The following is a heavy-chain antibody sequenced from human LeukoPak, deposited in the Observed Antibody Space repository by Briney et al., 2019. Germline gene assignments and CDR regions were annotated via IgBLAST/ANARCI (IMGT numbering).Heavy chain of an antibody. CDR2: IYYSGST. Sequence: PSETLSLTCTVSGGSISSSSYYWGWIRQPPGKGLEWIGSIYYSGSTYYNPSLKSRVTISVDTSKNQSSLKLSSVTAADTAVYYCARHRVTFFDYWGQGTLVTVSS. J-gene: IGHJ4*02. V-gene: IGHV4-39*01. D-gene: IGHD4-23*01. CDR1: GGSISSSSYY. CDR3: ARHRVTFFDY.